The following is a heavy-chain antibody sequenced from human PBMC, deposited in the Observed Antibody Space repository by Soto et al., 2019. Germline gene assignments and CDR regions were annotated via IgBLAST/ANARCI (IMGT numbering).Heavy chain of an antibody. CDR1: GLTCSSYC. CDR2: ISYDGSNK. Sequence: AWCLELSCAASGLTCSSYCTQCHHQAPAKALKWVAVISYDGSNKYYADSVRGRFTISRDNSKNTRNLQMNSLRPEDTAIYYCAKPLTVAPTRWYFDLWGRGTLVTVSS. J-gene: IGHJ2*01. V-gene: IGHV3-30-3*01. CDR3: AKPLTVAPTRWYFDL. D-gene: IGHD4-17*01.